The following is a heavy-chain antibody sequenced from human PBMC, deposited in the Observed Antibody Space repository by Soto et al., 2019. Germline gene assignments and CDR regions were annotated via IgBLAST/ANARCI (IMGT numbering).Heavy chain of an antibody. CDR3: ARQGRPIAAATPFDS. V-gene: IGHV4-39*01. Sequence: PSETLSLTCTVSGGSISISSYCWGWIRQPPGKGLEWIGSIHYSGRTYYNPSLKSRVTISVDTSKNQFSLKLSSVTAADTAVYLCARQGRPIAAATPFDSWGQGTLVTVSS. J-gene: IGHJ4*02. CDR1: GGSISISSYC. D-gene: IGHD6-13*01. CDR2: IHYSGRT.